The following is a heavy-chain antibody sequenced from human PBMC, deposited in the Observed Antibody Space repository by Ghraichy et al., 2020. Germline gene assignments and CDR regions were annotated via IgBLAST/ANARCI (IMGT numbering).Heavy chain of an antibody. CDR1: GGSIASSNFY. D-gene: IGHD6-19*01. J-gene: IGHJ3*01. Sequence: SQTLSLTCNVSGGSIASSNFYWSWISQPPGKSLEWLGSIYYTGNSFYIPSLKSRLTLYLDRSKNQFSLNLASLTTSDTAVYYCARQRLRVAIAATDAFDVWGQGTMVTVSS. V-gene: IGHV4-39*01. CDR3: ARQRLRVAIAATDAFDV. CDR2: IYYTGNS.